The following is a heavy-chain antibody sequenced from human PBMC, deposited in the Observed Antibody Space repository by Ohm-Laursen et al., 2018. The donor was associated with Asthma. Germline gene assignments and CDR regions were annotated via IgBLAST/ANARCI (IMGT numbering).Heavy chain of an antibody. CDR3: ARGHRSSWFDAFDV. CDR1: GFTFSDYA. D-gene: IGHD6-13*01. Sequence: GSLRLSCTASGFTFSDYAMHWVRQAPGKGLEYVSSIFSNGGYSHYADSVKGRFIIPRDNSKNTLHLQLGSLRPDDTAVYYCARGHRSSWFDAFDVWGHGTVVTVSS. CDR2: IFSNGGYS. J-gene: IGHJ3*01. V-gene: IGHV3-64*02.